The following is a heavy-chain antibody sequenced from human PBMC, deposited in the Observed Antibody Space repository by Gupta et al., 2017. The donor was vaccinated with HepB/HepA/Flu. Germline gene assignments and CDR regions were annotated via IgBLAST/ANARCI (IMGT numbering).Heavy chain of an antibody. V-gene: IGHV4-59*11. CDR2: KSKNGVT. CDR3: ARDNRGSLDY. Sequence: QVQLQESGPGLVKPSETLTLTGTVSGASISSHSWGWIRQPPGKGLEWIAYKSKNGVTNSNPSLKGRVTKSVHTSNTPCSPRLTAVNSSDTAVYCCARDNRGSLDYWGQGIGVTVSS. D-gene: IGHD6-13*01. CDR1: GASISSHS. J-gene: IGHJ4*02.